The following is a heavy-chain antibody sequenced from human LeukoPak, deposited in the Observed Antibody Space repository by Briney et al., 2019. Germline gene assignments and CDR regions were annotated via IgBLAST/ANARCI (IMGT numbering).Heavy chain of an antibody. Sequence: ASVKVSCKASGYTFTSYDINWVRQATGQGLEWMGWMNPNSGNTGYAQKFQGRVTMTTDTSTSTAYMELRSLRSDDTAVYYCARSVVVRPYNWFDPWGQGTLVTVSS. V-gene: IGHV1-8*01. CDR2: MNPNSGNT. CDR1: GYTFTSYD. J-gene: IGHJ5*02. CDR3: ARSVVVRPYNWFDP. D-gene: IGHD2-2*01.